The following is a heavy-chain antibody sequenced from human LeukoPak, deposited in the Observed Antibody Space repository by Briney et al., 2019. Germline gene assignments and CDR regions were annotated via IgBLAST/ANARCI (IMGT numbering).Heavy chain of an antibody. CDR1: GFTVSSNY. CDR3: ARDLVTMVRGVIGWFDP. J-gene: IGHJ5*02. V-gene: IGHV3-7*01. D-gene: IGHD3-10*01. Sequence: PGGSLRLSCAASGFTVSSNYMSWVRQAPGKGLEWVANIKQDGSEKYYVDSVKGRFTISRDNAKNSLYLQMNSLRAEDTAEYYCARDLVTMVRGVIGWFDPWGQGTLVTVSS. CDR2: IKQDGSEK.